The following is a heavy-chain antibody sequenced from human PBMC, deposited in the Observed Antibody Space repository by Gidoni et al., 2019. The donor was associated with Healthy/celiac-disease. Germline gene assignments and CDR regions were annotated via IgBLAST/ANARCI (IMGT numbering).Heavy chain of an antibody. CDR3: ARAQELDSSGWFYYYYGMDV. D-gene: IGHD6-19*01. V-gene: IGHV3-21*01. CDR2: ISSSSSYI. CDR1: GFTFSSYS. J-gene: IGHJ6*02. Sequence: EVQLVESGGGLVKPGGSLRLSCAASGFTFSSYSMTWVRQAPGKGLELVSSISSSSSYIYYADSVKGRFTISRDNAKNSLYLQMNSLRAEDTAVYYCARAQELDSSGWFYYYYGMDVWGQGTTVTVSS.